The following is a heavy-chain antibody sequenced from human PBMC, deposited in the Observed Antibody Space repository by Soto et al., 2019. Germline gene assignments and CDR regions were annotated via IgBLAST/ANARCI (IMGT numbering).Heavy chain of an antibody. CDR1: EFTFRSYW. V-gene: IGHV3-74*01. J-gene: IGHJ3*01. Sequence: GSLLLSCAASEFTFRSYWMHWVRQSPGKGLVWVSRISGYGSSTTYADSVRVRFTISRDNAKNTVYLQMDSLRAEDTAVYYCARSLPGTYGAFDLWGQGTMVTVSS. D-gene: IGHD1-7*01. CDR3: ARSLPGTYGAFDL. CDR2: ISGYGSST.